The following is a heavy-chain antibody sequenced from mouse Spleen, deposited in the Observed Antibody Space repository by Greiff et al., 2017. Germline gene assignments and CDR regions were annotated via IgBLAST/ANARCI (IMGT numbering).Heavy chain of an antibody. CDR2: INPSTGGT. CDR1: GYSFTGYY. D-gene: IGHD2-3*01. CDR3: ARRLYDGYYNYAMDY. V-gene: IGHV1-42*01. J-gene: IGHJ4*01. Sequence: EVQLQQSGPELVKPGASVKISCKASGYSFTGYYMNWVKQSPEQSLEWIGEINPSTGGTTYNQKFKAKATLTVDKSSSTAYMQLKSLTSEDSAVYYCARRLYDGYYNYAMDYWGQGTSVTVSS.